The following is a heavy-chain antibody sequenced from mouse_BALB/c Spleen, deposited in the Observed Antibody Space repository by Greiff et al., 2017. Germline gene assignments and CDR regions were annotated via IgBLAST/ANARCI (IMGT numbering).Heavy chain of an antibody. D-gene: IGHD2-14*01. V-gene: IGHV1-4*01. J-gene: IGHJ3*01. CDR2: INPSSGYT. CDR3: ARNYRYDGAGFGY. CDR1: GYTFTSYT. Sequence: VQLQESGAELARPGASVKMSCKASGYTFTSYTMHWVKQRPGQGLEWIGYINPSSGYTNYNQKFKDKATLTADKSSSTAYMQLSSLTSEDSAVYYCARNYRYDGAGFGYWGQGTLVTVSA.